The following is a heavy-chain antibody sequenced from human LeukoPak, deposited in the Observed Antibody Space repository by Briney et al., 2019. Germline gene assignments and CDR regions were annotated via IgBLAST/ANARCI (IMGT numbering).Heavy chain of an antibody. D-gene: IGHD3-10*01. V-gene: IGHV3-23*01. J-gene: IGHJ4*02. CDR2: ISGSGGST. CDR1: GFTFSSYA. CDR3: AKDLHYYGSWGARGAFDY. Sequence: TGGSLRLSCAASGFTFSSYAMSWVRQAPGKGLEWVSAISGSGGSTYYADSVKGRFTISRDNSKNTLYLQMNSLRAEDTAVYYCAKDLHYYGSWGARGAFDYWGQGTLVTVSP.